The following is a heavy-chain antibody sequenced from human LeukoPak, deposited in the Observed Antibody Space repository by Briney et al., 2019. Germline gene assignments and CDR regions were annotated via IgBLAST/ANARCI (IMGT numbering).Heavy chain of an antibody. D-gene: IGHD3-22*01. CDR2: MNPNSGNT. J-gene: IGHJ4*02. CDR3: ARGSYYDSSGYYY. Sequence: ASVTVSFTASGYTFTIYDINWVRQATGQGLEWMGWMNPNSGNTGYAQKFQGRVTMTRNTSISTAYMELSSLRSEDTAVYYCARGSYYDSSGYYYWGQGTLVTVSS. CDR1: GYTFTIYD. V-gene: IGHV1-8*01.